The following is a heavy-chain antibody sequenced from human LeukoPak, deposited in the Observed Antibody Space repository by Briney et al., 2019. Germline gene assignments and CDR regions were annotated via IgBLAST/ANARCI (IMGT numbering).Heavy chain of an antibody. J-gene: IGHJ5*02. Sequence: GGSLRLSCTASGFTFGDYAMSWVRQAPGKGLEWVSAISGSGGSTYYADSVKGRFTISRDNPKNTLYLQMNSLRAEDTAVYYCAKQLYQLLNNWFDPWGQGTLVTVSS. CDR3: AKQLYQLLNNWFDP. D-gene: IGHD2-2*01. V-gene: IGHV3-23*01. CDR1: GFTFGDYA. CDR2: ISGSGGST.